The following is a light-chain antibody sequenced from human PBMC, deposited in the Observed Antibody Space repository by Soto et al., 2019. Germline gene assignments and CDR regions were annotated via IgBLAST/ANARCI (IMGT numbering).Light chain of an antibody. CDR3: CSYAGSSTPAV. CDR2: EGS. J-gene: IGLJ7*01. CDR1: SSDVGSYNL. Sequence: QSALTQPASVSGSPGQSITISCTGTSSDVGSYNLVSWYQQHPGKAPKLMIYEGSKRPSGVSNRFSDSKSGNTASLTISGLQAEDEADYYCCSYAGSSTPAVFGGGTQLTVL. V-gene: IGLV2-23*01.